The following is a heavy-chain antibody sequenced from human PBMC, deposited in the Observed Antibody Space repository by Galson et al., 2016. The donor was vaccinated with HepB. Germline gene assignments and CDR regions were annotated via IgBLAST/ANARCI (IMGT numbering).Heavy chain of an antibody. Sequence: SVKVSCKASGYTFTGHYIHWVRQAPGRGLEWMGWTHPNSGDTNYAQKFQGWVTMTSDTSTSTAYMNLSRLQFDDTAEYFCARGLGGRSFDAFDLWGEGTLVTVSS. CDR1: GYTFTGHY. V-gene: IGHV1-2*04. CDR2: THPNSGDT. CDR3: ARGLGGRSFDAFDL. J-gene: IGHJ3*01. D-gene: IGHD3-16*01.